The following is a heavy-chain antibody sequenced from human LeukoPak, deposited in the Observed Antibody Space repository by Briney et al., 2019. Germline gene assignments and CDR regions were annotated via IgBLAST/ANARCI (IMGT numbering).Heavy chain of an antibody. CDR1: GGTFSSYA. Sequence: SVKVSRKASGGTFSSYAISWVRQAPGQGLEWMGGIIPIFGTANYAQKFQGRVTITADKSTSTAYMELSSLRSEDTAVYYCAGEKGLRLRGFDYWGQGTLVTVSS. J-gene: IGHJ4*02. D-gene: IGHD5-12*01. CDR3: AGEKGLRLRGFDY. CDR2: IIPIFGTA. V-gene: IGHV1-69*06.